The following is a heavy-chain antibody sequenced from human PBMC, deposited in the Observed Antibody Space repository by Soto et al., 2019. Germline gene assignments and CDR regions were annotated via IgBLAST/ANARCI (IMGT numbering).Heavy chain of an antibody. J-gene: IGHJ5*02. CDR3: ARGARMYYHYWSGHSESGDRWFDP. CDR2: IIPIFGPA. D-gene: IGHD3-3*01. CDR1: GGTFSNYD. V-gene: IGHV1-69*12. Sequence: QVQLVQSGAALKKPGSSVKVSCKASGGTFSNYDISWVRQAPGQGLEWMGGIIPIFGPANYAQKFQGRVTITADESTTTAYMELSNLRSDDTAVYFCARGARMYYHYWSGHSESGDRWFDPWGQGTLVTVSS.